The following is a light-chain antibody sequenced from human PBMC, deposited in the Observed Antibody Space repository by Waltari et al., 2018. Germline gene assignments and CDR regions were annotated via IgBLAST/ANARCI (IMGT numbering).Light chain of an antibody. J-gene: IGLJ1*01. Sequence: QSALTQPRSVSGSPGQSVTISCTGPSSNVCTFKHVSWYQQHPGKAPRLIIYDVYKRPSGVPDRFSGSKSGNTASLTISGLQAEDEADYYCCSYAGSYTYVFGSVTEVTVL. CDR3: CSYAGSYTYV. V-gene: IGLV2-11*01. CDR1: SSNVCTFKH. CDR2: DVY.